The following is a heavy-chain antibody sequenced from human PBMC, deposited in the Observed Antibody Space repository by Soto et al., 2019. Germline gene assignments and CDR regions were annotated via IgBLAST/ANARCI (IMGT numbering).Heavy chain of an antibody. J-gene: IGHJ6*02. Sequence: ASVKVSCKASGGTFSSYAISWVRQAPGQGLEWMGWISAYNGNTNYAQKLQGRVTMTTDTSTSTAYMELRSLRSDDTAVYYCAREIVVVPAADFYYYYGMDVWGQGTTVTVSS. V-gene: IGHV1-18*01. CDR3: AREIVVVPAADFYYYYGMDV. D-gene: IGHD2-2*01. CDR2: ISAYNGNT. CDR1: GGTFSSYA.